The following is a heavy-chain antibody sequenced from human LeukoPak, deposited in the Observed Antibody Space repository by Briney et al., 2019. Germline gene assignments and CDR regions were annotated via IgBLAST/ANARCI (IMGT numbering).Heavy chain of an antibody. D-gene: IGHD5-12*01. Sequence: GGSLRLSCAASGFTFSNAWMSWVRQAPGKGLEWVGRIKSKTDGRTTDYAAPVKGRFTISRDDSKNTLYLQMNSLKTEDTAVYYCTTVPYSGYDLGDYWGQGTLVTVSS. J-gene: IGHJ4*02. CDR3: TTVPYSGYDLGDY. CDR2: IKSKTDGRTT. CDR1: GFTFSNAW. V-gene: IGHV3-15*01.